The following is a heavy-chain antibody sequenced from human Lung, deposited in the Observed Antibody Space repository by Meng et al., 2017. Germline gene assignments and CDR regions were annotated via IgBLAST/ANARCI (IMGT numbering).Heavy chain of an antibody. V-gene: IGHV4-34*01. CDR3: ARGPTTMAHDFDY. CDR1: GGSFSDYY. J-gene: IGHJ4*02. D-gene: IGHD4-11*01. Sequence: QVYVQQWGAGLLKPSETLSLTCVVSGGSFSDYYWSWIRQPPGKGLEWIGEINHSGSTNYNPSLESRATISVDTSQNNLSLKLSSVTAADSAVYYCARGPTTMAHDFDYWGRGTLVTVSS. CDR2: INHSGST.